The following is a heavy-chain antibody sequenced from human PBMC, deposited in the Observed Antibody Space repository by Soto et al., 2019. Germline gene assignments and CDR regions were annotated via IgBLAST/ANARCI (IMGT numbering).Heavy chain of an antibody. Sequence: XESLRLSCAASGFTFRSFTMNWVRQAPGKGLEWVSTISSNSAYIYYTDALRGRFTISRDNAKNSLHLQMNSLRAEDTAVYYCTRDESRDSSARGWFDPWGPGTLVTVSS. CDR2: ISSNSAYI. CDR1: GFTFRSFT. CDR3: TRDESRDSSARGWFDP. D-gene: IGHD6-13*01. V-gene: IGHV3-21*01. J-gene: IGHJ5*02.